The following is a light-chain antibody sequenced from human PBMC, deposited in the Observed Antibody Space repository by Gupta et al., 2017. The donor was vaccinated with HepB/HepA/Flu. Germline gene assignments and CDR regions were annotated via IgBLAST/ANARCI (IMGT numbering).Light chain of an antibody. CDR1: SSDIGFYNY. CDR2: GVR. CDR3: ISYTTSNSYV. Sequence: QSALTQPASVSGSPGQSITISCTGTSSDIGFYNYVSWYQQHPGKAPKLLISGVRKRTPGVSDRFSGSKSDYTASLTISELQAEDEAYYYCISYTTSNSYVFGTGTKVTVL. J-gene: IGLJ1*01. V-gene: IGLV2-14*03.